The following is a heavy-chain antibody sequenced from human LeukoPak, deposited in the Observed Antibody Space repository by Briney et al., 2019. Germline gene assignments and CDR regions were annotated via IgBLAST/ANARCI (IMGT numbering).Heavy chain of an antibody. CDR1: GFIFNSHW. Sequence: PRGSLRLSCAASGFIFNSHWINWVRQAPGKGLEWVANIAPDGSETYFEDSVKGRFTISRDNTKNSVFLQMNSLRAEDTAVYYCARERVPSRYFDSWGQGTLVTVSS. V-gene: IGHV3-7*01. J-gene: IGHJ4*02. CDR3: ARERVPSRYFDS. CDR2: IAPDGSET.